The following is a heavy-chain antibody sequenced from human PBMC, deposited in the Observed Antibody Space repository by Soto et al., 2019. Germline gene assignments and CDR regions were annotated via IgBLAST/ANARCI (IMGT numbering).Heavy chain of an antibody. CDR1: GYTFASYA. CDR2: INAGNGDT. V-gene: IGHV1-3*01. D-gene: IGHD3-16*01. CDR3: VGSAGGSPPWFDV. Sequence: GASVKVSCKASGYTFASYAVHWVRQAPGQSLDWMGWINAGNGDTKFPQKFQGRVTITRDISVTTAYMELSSLRSEDTAVYYCVGSAGGSPPWFDVWGQGTMVTVS. J-gene: IGHJ3*01.